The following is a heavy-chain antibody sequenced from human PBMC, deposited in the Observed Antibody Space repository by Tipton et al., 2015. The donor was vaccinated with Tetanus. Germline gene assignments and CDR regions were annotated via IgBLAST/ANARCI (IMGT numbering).Heavy chain of an antibody. V-gene: IGHV3-49*03. J-gene: IGHJ4*02. CDR1: GFTFGDYA. CDR3: AKEQYYDFWSGYYVLDY. CDR2: ITSKAYGGTP. D-gene: IGHD3-3*01. Sequence: SLRLSCLGSGFTFGDYAMIWFRQAPGKGLERVSFITSKAYGGTPEYAASVKGRFTFSRDDSKRIAYLQMNSLKTEDTAVYYCAKEQYYDFWSGYYVLDYWGQGTLVTVSS.